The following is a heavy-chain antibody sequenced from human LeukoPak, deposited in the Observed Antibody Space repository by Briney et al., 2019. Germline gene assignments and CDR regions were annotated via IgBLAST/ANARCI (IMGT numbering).Heavy chain of an antibody. J-gene: IGHJ5*02. V-gene: IGHV3-21*04. CDR3: AKGAYSSSWYGKNNHPWFDP. CDR2: ISSSSSYI. Sequence: PGGSLRLSCAASGFTFSSYSMNWVRQAPGKGLEWVSSISSSSSYIYYADSVKGRFTISRDNAKNSLYLQMNSLRAEDTAVYYCAKGAYSSSWYGKNNHPWFDPWGQGTLVTVSS. D-gene: IGHD6-13*01. CDR1: GFTFSSYS.